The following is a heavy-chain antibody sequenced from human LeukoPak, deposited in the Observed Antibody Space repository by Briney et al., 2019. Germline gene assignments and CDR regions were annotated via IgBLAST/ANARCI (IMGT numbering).Heavy chain of an antibody. CDR3: ARAAVVTPWWYFDL. CDR2: ISAYNGNT. D-gene: IGHD2-21*02. CDR1: GYTFTNYG. V-gene: IGHV1-18*01. Sequence: ASVKVSCKASGYTFTNYGISWVRQAPGQGLEWMGWISAYNGNTNYAQKLQGRVTMTTDTSTSTAYMELRSLRSDDTAVYYCARAAVVTPWWYFDLWGRGTLVTVSS. J-gene: IGHJ2*01.